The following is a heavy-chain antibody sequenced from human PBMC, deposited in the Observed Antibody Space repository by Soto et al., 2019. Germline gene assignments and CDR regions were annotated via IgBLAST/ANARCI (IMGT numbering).Heavy chain of an antibody. Sequence: SETLSLTCAVSGCSISSGGYSWSWIRQPPGKGLEWIGYIYHSGSTYYNPSLKSRVTISVDRSKNQFSLKLSSVTAADTAVYYCARARTGSYYYYGMDVWGQGTTVTVSS. J-gene: IGHJ6*02. CDR1: GCSISSGGYS. CDR2: IYHSGST. V-gene: IGHV4-30-2*01. D-gene: IGHD3-9*01. CDR3: ARARTGSYYYYGMDV.